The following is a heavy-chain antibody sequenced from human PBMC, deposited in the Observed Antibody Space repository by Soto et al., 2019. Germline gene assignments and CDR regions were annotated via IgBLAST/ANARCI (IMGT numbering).Heavy chain of an antibody. CDR2: IYYSGST. D-gene: IGHD3-3*01. CDR3: ARDGSARHYDFWSGYYTSSRYYYYGMDV. V-gene: IGHV4-59*01. J-gene: IGHJ6*02. CDR1: GGSISSYY. Sequence: SETLSLTCTVSGGSISSYYWSWIRQPPGKGLEWIGYIYYSGSTNYNPSLKSRVTISVDTSKNQFSLKLSSVTAADRAVYYCARDGSARHYDFWSGYYTSSRYYYYGMDVWGQGTTVTVSS.